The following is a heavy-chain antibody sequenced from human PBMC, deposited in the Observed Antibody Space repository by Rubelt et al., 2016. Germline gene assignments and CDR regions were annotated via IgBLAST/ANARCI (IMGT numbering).Heavy chain of an antibody. CDR2: ISGSGGST. D-gene: IGHD2-8*02. Sequence: PGGSLRLSCAASGFTFSTYGMTWVRQAPGKGLEWVSAISGSGGSTYYADSVKGRFTISRDNSKNTLYLQMNSLRAEDTAVYYCARSTAHSDFDYWGQGTLVTVSS. J-gene: IGHJ4*02. CDR3: ARSTAHSDFDY. CDR1: GFTFSTYG. V-gene: IGHV3-23*01.